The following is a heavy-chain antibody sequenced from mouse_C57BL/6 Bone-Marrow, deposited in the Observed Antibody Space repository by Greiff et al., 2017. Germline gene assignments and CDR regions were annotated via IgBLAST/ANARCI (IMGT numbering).Heavy chain of an antibody. V-gene: IGHV3-6*01. CDR1: GYSITSGSY. CDR2: ISYDGSN. Sequence: EVQLQQSGPGLVKPSQSLSLTCSVTGYSITSGSYWNWIRQFPGNKLEWMGYISYDGSNNYNPSLKNRISITRDTSKNQFFLKLNSVTTEDTATYYCARRGYGSSYDYAMDYWGQGTSVTVSS. CDR3: ARRGYGSSYDYAMDY. D-gene: IGHD1-1*01. J-gene: IGHJ4*01.